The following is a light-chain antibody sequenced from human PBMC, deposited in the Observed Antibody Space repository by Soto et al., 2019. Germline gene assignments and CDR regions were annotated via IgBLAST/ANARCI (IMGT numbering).Light chain of an antibody. V-gene: IGKV3-20*01. CDR1: QSVSSNY. J-gene: IGKJ1*01. Sequence: EIVLTQSPGTLSLSPGERATLSCRASQSVSSNYLAWYQQKPGQAPRLRIYGASSRATGIPDRFSGSRSGTDFTLTIRRLEPESFAVSYCEAYGSSVRTFGTGTKVEVK. CDR2: GAS. CDR3: EAYGSSVRT.